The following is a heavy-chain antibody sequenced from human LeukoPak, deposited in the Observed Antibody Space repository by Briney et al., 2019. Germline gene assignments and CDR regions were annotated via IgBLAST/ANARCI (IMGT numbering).Heavy chain of an antibody. CDR3: ARASPPSGYSGYDWISSWFDP. D-gene: IGHD5-12*01. CDR1: GGSFSGYY. J-gene: IGHJ5*02. Sequence: SETLSLTCAVYGGSFSGYYWSWIRQPPGKGLEWIGEINHSGSTNYNPSLKSRVTISVDTSKNQLSLKLSSVTAADTAVYYCARASPPSGYSGYDWISSWFDPWGQGTLVTVSS. V-gene: IGHV4-34*01. CDR2: INHSGST.